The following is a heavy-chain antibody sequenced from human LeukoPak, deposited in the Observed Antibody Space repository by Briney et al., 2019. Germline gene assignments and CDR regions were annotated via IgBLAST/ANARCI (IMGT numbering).Heavy chain of an antibody. CDR1: GFTFDDYA. CDR2: ISWNSGSI. CDR3: ACYDSSGYPDY. V-gene: IGHV3-9*01. D-gene: IGHD3-22*01. Sequence: GGSLRLSCAASGFTFDDYAMHWVRQAPGKGLEWVSGISWNSGSIGYADSVKGRFTISRDNAKNSLYLQMNSLRAEDTALYYCACYDSSGYPDYWGQGTLVTVSS. J-gene: IGHJ4*02.